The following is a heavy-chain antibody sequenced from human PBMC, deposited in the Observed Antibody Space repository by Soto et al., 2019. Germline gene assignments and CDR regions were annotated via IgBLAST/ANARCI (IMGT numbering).Heavy chain of an antibody. V-gene: IGHV4-59*08. D-gene: IGHD4-17*01. CDR1: GGSISSYY. CDR2: IYYSGST. J-gene: IGHJ6*03. CDR3: VRQTTVTTKDYYYSYYMDV. Sequence: QVQLQESGPGLVKPSETLSLTCTVSGGSISSYYWSWIRQPPGKGLAWIGDIYYSGSTNYTPSLRSRVTKSVDTSKNPFYLKLSSVTAADTAVYYCVRQTTVTTKDYYYSYYMDVWGKGTTVTVSS.